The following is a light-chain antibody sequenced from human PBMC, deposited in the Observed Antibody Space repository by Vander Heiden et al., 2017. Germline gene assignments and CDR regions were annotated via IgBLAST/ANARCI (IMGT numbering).Light chain of an antibody. CDR3: QQSYNTPWA. CDR2: AAS. CDR1: QSISSY. J-gene: IGKJ1*01. V-gene: IGKV1-39*01. Sequence: DIHMTQSPSSLSASVGDRVTITCRASQSISSYLNWYQQKPGKAPKLLIYAASSLQSGVPSRFSGSGSGTDFILTISSLQPEDFATYYCQQSYNTPWAFGQGTKVEIK.